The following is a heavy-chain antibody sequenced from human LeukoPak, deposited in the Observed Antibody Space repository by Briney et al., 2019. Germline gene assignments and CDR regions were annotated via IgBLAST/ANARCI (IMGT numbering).Heavy chain of an antibody. CDR3: ARDLSYCTITSCSYYYYGMDV. CDR1: GFTFSSYS. CDR2: ISSSSSYI. Sequence: GGSLRLSCAASGFTFSSYSMNWVRQAPGKGLEWVSSISSSSSYIYYADSVKGRFTISRDNAKNSLYLQMNSLRAEDTAAYYCARDLSYCTITSCSYYYYGMDVWGRGTTVTVSS. J-gene: IGHJ6*02. V-gene: IGHV3-21*01. D-gene: IGHD2-2*01.